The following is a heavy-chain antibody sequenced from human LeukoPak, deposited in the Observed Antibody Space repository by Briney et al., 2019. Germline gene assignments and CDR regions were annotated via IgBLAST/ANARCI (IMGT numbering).Heavy chain of an antibody. Sequence: GGSLRLSCAASGFTFSSYSMNWVRQAPGKGLEWVSSISSSSSYIYYADSVKGRFTISRDNVKNSLYLQMNSLRAEDTAVYYCARGSGVRGVRALGSWGQGTLVTVSS. D-gene: IGHD3-10*01. CDR2: ISSSSSYI. CDR1: GFTFSSYS. CDR3: ARGSGVRGVRALGS. J-gene: IGHJ5*02. V-gene: IGHV3-21*01.